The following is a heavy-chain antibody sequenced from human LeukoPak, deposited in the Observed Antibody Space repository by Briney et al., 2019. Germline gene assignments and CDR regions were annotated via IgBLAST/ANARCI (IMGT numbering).Heavy chain of an antibody. Sequence: GGSLRLSCAASGVTLSNYAINWVRQARGKGLEWVSSISGNGGSTYYADSVKGRFTVSRDRSKNTVDLQLNRLRADDTAVYYCVKGSSSWPSGAFWLDPWGQGTLVTVSS. D-gene: IGHD6-13*01. CDR3: VKGSSSWPSGAFWLDP. J-gene: IGHJ5*02. CDR2: ISGNGGST. V-gene: IGHV3-23*01. CDR1: GVTLSNYA.